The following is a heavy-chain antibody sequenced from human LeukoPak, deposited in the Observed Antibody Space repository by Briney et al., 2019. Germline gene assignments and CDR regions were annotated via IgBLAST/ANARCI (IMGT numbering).Heavy chain of an antibody. J-gene: IGHJ6*04. CDR3: VRWPSGSYPYYYYYGMDV. CDR1: GFTFSSYE. CDR2: TTGSGDVT. D-gene: IGHD3-10*01. V-gene: IGHV3-48*03. Sequence: PGGSLRLSCAASGFTFSSYEMNWVRQAPGKGLEWVSYTTGSGDVTYYADSVKGRFSISRDNAKNSLYLQMNSLRAEDTAIYYCVRWPSGSYPYYYYYGMDVWGTGTTVTVSS.